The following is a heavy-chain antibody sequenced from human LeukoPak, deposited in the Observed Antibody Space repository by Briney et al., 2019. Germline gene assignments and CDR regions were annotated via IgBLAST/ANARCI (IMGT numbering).Heavy chain of an antibody. Sequence: GGSLRLSCAASGFTFSSYSMNWVRQAPEKGLEWVSSISSTSSYIFYADSLKGRFTISRDNAKNSLFLQMNSLRAEDTAVYYCAREAGGYSYATHLDYWGQGTLVTVSS. D-gene: IGHD5-18*01. CDR2: ISSTSSYI. CDR1: GFTFSSYS. CDR3: AREAGGYSYATHLDY. V-gene: IGHV3-21*01. J-gene: IGHJ4*02.